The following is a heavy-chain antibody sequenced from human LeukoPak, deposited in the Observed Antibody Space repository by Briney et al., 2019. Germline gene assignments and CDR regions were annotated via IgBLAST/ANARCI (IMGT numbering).Heavy chain of an antibody. CDR2: ISPGDTDA. V-gene: IGHV5-51*01. CDR1: GYRFTRHW. J-gene: IGHJ4*02. Sequence: GVSLKISCKGSGYRFTRHWIGWVRQVPGKGLEWMGIISPGDTDARYSPTFQGQVTISADKSINTAYLQWSSLKASDTAMYYCARQAYCGGDCSANFDYWGQGTLVTVSS. CDR3: ARQAYCGGDCSANFDY. D-gene: IGHD2-21*02.